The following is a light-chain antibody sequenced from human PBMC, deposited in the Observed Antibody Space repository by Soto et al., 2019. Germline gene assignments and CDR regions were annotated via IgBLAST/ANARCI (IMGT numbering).Light chain of an antibody. J-gene: IGKJ5*01. V-gene: IGKV2-30*02. CDR2: KVS. Sequence: DVVVTQSPLSLPVTLGQAASISCRSSQSLVHSDGNTYLSWFHQRTGQSPRRLIYKVSNRDSGVPDRFSGSGSGTDFTLKISRVEAEDVGVYYCMQGSHWPPITFGQVTRLDIK. CDR3: MQGSHWPPIT. CDR1: QSLVHSDGNTY.